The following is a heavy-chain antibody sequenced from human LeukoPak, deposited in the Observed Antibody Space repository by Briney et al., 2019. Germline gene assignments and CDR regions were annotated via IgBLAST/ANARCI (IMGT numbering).Heavy chain of an antibody. D-gene: IGHD2-2*02. Sequence: PGGSLRLSCAVPGFTFSSYWLSWVRQAPGKGLEWVANVNKDGSEIYYVDSVKGRFTISRDNAKNSLYLQMNSLRAEDTAVYFCARSGYCSSTSCYTVYYYMDVWGKGTTVTVSS. CDR2: VNKDGSEI. J-gene: IGHJ6*03. CDR1: GFTFSSYW. V-gene: IGHV3-7*01. CDR3: ARSGYCSSTSCYTVYYYMDV.